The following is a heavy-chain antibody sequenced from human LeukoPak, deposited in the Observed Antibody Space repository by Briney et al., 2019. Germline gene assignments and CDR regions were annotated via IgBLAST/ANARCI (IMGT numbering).Heavy chain of an antibody. CDR3: ASNVEMATIDY. D-gene: IGHD5-24*01. Sequence: SETLSLTCAVYGGSFRGYYWGWIRQPPGKGLKWIGEINHSGSTNYNPSLKSRVTISVDTSKNQFSLKLSSVTAADTAVYYCASNVEMATIDYWGQGTLVTVSS. CDR1: GGSFRGYY. J-gene: IGHJ4*02. CDR2: INHSGST. V-gene: IGHV4-34*01.